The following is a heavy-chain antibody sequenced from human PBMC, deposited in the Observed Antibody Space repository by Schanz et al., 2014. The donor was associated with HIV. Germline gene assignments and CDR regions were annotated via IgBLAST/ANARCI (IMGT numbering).Heavy chain of an antibody. J-gene: IGHJ6*04. CDR3: ARDMGLLWFGESPGDLRGGMDV. V-gene: IGHV3-9*01. Sequence: EVQLVESGGGIVQPGGSLRLSCAASGFTFSSYWMHWVRQAPGKGLEWVSGISWNSGSIGYADTVKGRFTISRDNAKNSLYLQMNSLRPEDTALYYCARDMGLLWFGESPGDLRGGMDVWGEGTTVTVSS. D-gene: IGHD3-10*01. CDR2: ISWNSGSI. CDR1: GFTFSSYW.